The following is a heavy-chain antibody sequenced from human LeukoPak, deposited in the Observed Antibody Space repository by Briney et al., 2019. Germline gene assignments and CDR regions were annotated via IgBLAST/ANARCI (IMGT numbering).Heavy chain of an antibody. CDR2: IYYSGST. Sequence: PSETLSLTCTVSGYSISSGYYWGWIRQPPGKGLEWIGSIYYSGSTYYNPSLKSRVTISVDTSKNQFSLKLSSVTAADTAVYYCARGWQWLDSDAFDIWGQGTMVTVSS. D-gene: IGHD6-19*01. CDR3: ARGWQWLDSDAFDI. J-gene: IGHJ3*02. V-gene: IGHV4-38-2*02. CDR1: GYSISSGYY.